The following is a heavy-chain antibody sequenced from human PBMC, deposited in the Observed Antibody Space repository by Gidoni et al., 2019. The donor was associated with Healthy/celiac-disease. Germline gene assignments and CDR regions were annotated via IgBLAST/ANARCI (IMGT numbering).Heavy chain of an antibody. Sequence: EVQLLESGGGLVQHGGSLRLSGAASGFTFSSYAMSWVRQAPGKGLEWVSAISGSGGSTYYADSVKGRFTISRDNSKNTLYLQMNSLRAEDTAVYYCAKLGISGSYLGPIDYWGQGTLVTVSS. J-gene: IGHJ4*02. CDR3: AKLGISGSYLGPIDY. V-gene: IGHV3-23*01. CDR1: GFTFSSYA. D-gene: IGHD1-26*01. CDR2: ISGSGGST.